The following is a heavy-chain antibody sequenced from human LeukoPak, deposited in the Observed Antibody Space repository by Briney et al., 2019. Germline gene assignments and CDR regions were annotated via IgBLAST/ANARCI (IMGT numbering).Heavy chain of an antibody. J-gene: IGHJ3*02. Sequence: SETLSLTCTVSGGSISSYYWSWIRQPPGKGLEWIGYIYYSGSTNYNPSLKSRVTISVDTSKNQFSLKLSSVTAADTAVYYCARGGGGADAFDIWGQGTMVTASS. CDR1: GGSISSYY. CDR3: ARGGGGADAFDI. D-gene: IGHD1-26*01. CDR2: IYYSGST. V-gene: IGHV4-59*01.